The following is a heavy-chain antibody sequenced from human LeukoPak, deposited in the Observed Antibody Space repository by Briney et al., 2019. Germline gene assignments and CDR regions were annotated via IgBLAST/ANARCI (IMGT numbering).Heavy chain of an antibody. V-gene: IGHV5-51*01. CDR3: ARLEMVRGVPQGFDY. CDR2: IYPGDSDT. J-gene: IGHJ4*02. CDR1: EYTFTNYW. Sequence: GESLKISCKGSEYTFTNYWIGWVRQMPGKGLEWMGIIYPGDSDTRYSPSFQGQVTISADKSISTAYLQWSSLKASDTAMYYCARLEMVRGVPQGFDYWGQGTLVTVSS. D-gene: IGHD3-10*01.